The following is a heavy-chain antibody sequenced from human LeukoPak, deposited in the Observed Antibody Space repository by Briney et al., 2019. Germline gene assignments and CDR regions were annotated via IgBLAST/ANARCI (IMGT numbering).Heavy chain of an antibody. CDR3: ARDHRTYSGWYAGLDY. V-gene: IGHV1-2*04. CDR2: INPNSGGT. CDR1: GYTFTGYY. D-gene: IGHD6-19*01. Sequence: ASVKVSCKASGYTFTGYYMHWVRQAPGQGLEWKGWINPNSGGTNYAQKFQGWVTMTRDTSISTAYMELSRLRSDDTAVYYCARDHRTYSGWYAGLDYWGQGTLVTVSS. J-gene: IGHJ4*02.